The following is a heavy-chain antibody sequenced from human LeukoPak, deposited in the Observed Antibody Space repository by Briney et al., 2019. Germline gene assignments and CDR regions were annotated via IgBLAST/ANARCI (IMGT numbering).Heavy chain of an antibody. CDR3: ARGGGSRAVGGTGIGY. J-gene: IGHJ4*02. CDR2: INSDGSST. Sequence: QTGGSLRLSCAASGFTFSSYWMHWVRQAPGKGLVWVSRINSDGSSTSYADSVKGRFTISRDNAKSTLYLQMNSLGAGDAAVYYGARGGGSRAVGGTGIGYWGQGTLVTVSS. V-gene: IGHV3-74*01. D-gene: IGHD6-19*01. CDR1: GFTFSSYW.